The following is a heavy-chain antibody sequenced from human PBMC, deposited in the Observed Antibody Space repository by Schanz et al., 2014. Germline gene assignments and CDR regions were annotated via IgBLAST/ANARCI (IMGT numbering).Heavy chain of an antibody. CDR3: ARGPIPIQGVPMDF. CDR1: GFTFSASA. D-gene: IGHD3-10*01. CDR2: IGYDGSEK. V-gene: IGHV3-33*08. J-gene: IGHJ4*02. Sequence: QAQLVESGGGVVQPGRSLKLSCAASGFTFSASAMHWVRQAPGKGLEWVANIGYDGSEKYYVDSVKGRFTISRDNSKDTLYLQMSGLTPEDTAVYYCARGPIPIQGVPMDFWGQGTLVTVAS.